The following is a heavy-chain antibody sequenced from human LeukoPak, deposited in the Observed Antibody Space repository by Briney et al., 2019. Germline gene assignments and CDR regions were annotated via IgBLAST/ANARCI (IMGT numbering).Heavy chain of an antibody. V-gene: IGHV4-61*01. CDR2: ISLSGST. D-gene: IGHD6-13*01. J-gene: IGHJ6*02. Sequence: AETLSLTCTPSGGSLSGDNYYWSWIRQPPGKGLQWIAYISLSGSTNYNPSLKSRATISLDTSKNQFSLRLTSVTAADTAVYYCARLPRDPIAAAGHYYYGMDVWGQGTTVTVSS. CDR3: ARLPRDPIAAAGHYYYGMDV. CDR1: GGSLSGDNYY.